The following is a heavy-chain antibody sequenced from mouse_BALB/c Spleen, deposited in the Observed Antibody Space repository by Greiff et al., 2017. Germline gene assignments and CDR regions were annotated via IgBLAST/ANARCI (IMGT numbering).Heavy chain of an antibody. CDR3: ARRGTTVVASFDY. CDR1: GFTFSSFG. CDR2: ISSGSSTI. V-gene: IGHV5-17*02. Sequence: EVKLMESGGGLVQPGGSRKLSCAASGFTFSSFGMHWVRQAPEKGLEWVAYISSGSSTIYYADTVKGRFTISRDNPKNTLFLQMTSLRSEDTAMYYCARRGTTVVASFDYWGQGTTLTVSS. D-gene: IGHD1-1*01. J-gene: IGHJ2*01.